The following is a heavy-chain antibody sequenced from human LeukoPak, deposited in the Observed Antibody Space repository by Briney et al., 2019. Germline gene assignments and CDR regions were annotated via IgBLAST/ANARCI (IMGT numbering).Heavy chain of an antibody. CDR3: TRGILGYDWTDADVRAFHYYYYMDV. CDR2: IHHSGST. Sequence: PSESLSLTCAVHGESLSASYWNWIRQPPGKGLEWIGEIHHSGSTSYNPSLKSRLTITLDTSKSQFSLNMSSLTAADTAVYYCTRGILGYDWTDADVRAFHYYYYMDVWGKGTTVTVSS. J-gene: IGHJ6*03. V-gene: IGHV4-34*01. CDR1: GESLSASY. D-gene: IGHD1-20*01.